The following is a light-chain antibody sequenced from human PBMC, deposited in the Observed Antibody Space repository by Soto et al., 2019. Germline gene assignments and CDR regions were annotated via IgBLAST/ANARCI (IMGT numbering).Light chain of an antibody. CDR3: QVWDSSSDHPYV. J-gene: IGLJ1*01. Sequence: QSVLTQPASVSGSPGQSITISCTGTSSDVGGYNSVSWYRQDPGKAPKLMIYDVTNRPSGVSNRFSGSKSGNTASLTISGLQAEDEADYYCQVWDSSSDHPYVFGTGTKATVL. CDR2: DVT. V-gene: IGLV2-14*01. CDR1: SSDVGGYNS.